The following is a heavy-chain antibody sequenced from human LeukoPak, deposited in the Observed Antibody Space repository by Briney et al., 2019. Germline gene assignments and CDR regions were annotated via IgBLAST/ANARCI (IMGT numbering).Heavy chain of an antibody. D-gene: IGHD3-10*01. CDR1: GGSISSGGYY. CDR3: ARDLFTMVRGGWFDP. J-gene: IGHJ5*02. V-gene: IGHV4-31*03. Sequence: PSQTLSLTYTVSGGSISSGGYYWSWIRQHPGKGLEWIGYIYYSGSTYYNPSLKSRVTISVDTSKNQFSLKLSSVTAADTAVYYCARDLFTMVRGGWFDPWGQGTLVTVSS. CDR2: IYYSGST.